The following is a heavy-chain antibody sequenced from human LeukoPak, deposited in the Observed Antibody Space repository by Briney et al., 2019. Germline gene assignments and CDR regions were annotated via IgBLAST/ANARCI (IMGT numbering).Heavy chain of an antibody. V-gene: IGHV5-51*01. D-gene: IGHD2-2*01. CDR3: ARQAVPVAKYFQY. CDR2: IYPGDSDT. Sequence: PGESLKISCKGSGSSFTSYWIGWVRPMPGKGLEWMGIIYPGDSDTRYSPSFQGQVTISADKSISTAYLQWSSLKASDTAMCYCARQAVPVAKYFQYWGQGTLVTVSS. J-gene: IGHJ1*01. CDR1: GSSFTSYW.